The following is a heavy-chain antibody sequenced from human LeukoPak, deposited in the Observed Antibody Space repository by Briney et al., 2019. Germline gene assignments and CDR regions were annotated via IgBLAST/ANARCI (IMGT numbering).Heavy chain of an antibody. CDR2: INAGNGNT. CDR3: AVGFEWLGLFDY. Sequence: ASVKVSCKASGYTLTSYAMHWVRQAPGQRLEWMGWINAGNGNTKYSQKFQGRVTITRDTSASTAYMELSSLRSEDTAVYYCAVGFEWLGLFDYWGQGTLVTVSS. CDR1: GYTLTSYA. D-gene: IGHD6-19*01. J-gene: IGHJ4*02. V-gene: IGHV1-3*01.